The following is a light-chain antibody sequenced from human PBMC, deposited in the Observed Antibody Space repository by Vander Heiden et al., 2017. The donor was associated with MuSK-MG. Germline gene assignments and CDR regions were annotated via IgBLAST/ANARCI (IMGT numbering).Light chain of an antibody. V-gene: IGLV1-40*01. CDR3: QSYDTSVSGSKVV. CDR1: TSNIRAGYD. J-gene: IGLJ3*02. Sequence: SVLTQPPSVSWAPEPRAPVSCTGTTSNIRAGYDVHWYRQLPGAAPQLLIYGNDNRPSGAPDRISGSKSGTSASLAITGLQAEDEATDYCQSYDTSVSGSKVVFGGGTKLTVL. CDR2: GND.